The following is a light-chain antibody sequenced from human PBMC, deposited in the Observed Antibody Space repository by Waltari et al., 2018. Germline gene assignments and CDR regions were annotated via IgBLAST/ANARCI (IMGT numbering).Light chain of an antibody. J-gene: IGLJ3*02. V-gene: IGLV1-44*01. CDR1: TSNNRSDT. Sequence: QSVMTQPPSASGTPGQRVTISCSGTTSNNRSDTVNWFRHPPGTAPNPLMYSYTQRPSGVPDRFSGSKSGTSASLAISGLQSDDEADYYCAAWDYRLNIWVFGGGTKLTVL. CDR2: SYT. CDR3: AAWDYRLNIWV.